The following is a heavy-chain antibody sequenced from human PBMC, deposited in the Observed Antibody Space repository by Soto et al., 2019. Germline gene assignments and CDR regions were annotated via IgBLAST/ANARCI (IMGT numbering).Heavy chain of an antibody. CDR1: GGSISSYY. D-gene: IGHD6-19*01. V-gene: IGHV4-4*07. Sequence: PSETLSLTCTVSGGSISSYYWSWIRQPAGKGLEWIGRIYTSGSTNYNPSLKSRVTMSVDTSKNQFSLKLSSVTAADTAVYYCASDPAVAGDYYYGMDVWGQGTTVTVSS. J-gene: IGHJ6*02. CDR2: IYTSGST. CDR3: ASDPAVAGDYYYGMDV.